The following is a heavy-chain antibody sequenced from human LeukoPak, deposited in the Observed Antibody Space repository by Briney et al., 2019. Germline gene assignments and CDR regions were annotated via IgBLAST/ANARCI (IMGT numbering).Heavy chain of an antibody. D-gene: IGHD6-13*01. CDR1: GFTFSSYW. CDR2: IKQDGSEK. Sequence: GGSLRLSCAASGFTFSSYWMSWARQAPGKGLEWVASIKQDGSEKYYVDSVKGRFTISRDDAKNSLYLLMNSLRAEDTSVYYCARDREQLVREFDYWGQGTLVTVSS. CDR3: ARDREQLVREFDY. V-gene: IGHV3-7*01. J-gene: IGHJ4*02.